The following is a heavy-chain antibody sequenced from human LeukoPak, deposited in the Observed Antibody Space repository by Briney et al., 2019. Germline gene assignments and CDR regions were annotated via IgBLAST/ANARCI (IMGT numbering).Heavy chain of an antibody. V-gene: IGHV3-23*01. J-gene: IGHJ3*02. Sequence: GGSLRLSCAASGFAFSSFAMSWGRHAPVKGPEWVSGISGSSGSTYYADSVKGRFTISRDNSKNTLYLQMNSLRAEDTAVYYCARDFGWGIAARRRAFDIWGQGTMVAVSS. CDR1: GFAFSSFA. D-gene: IGHD6-25*01. CDR2: ISGSSGST. CDR3: ARDFGWGIAARRRAFDI.